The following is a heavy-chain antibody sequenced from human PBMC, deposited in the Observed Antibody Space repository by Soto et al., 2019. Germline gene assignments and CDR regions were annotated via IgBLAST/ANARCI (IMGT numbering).Heavy chain of an antibody. J-gene: IGHJ3*02. Sequence: SVKVSCKASGGTFSSYTISWVRQAPGQGLEWMGRIIPILGIANYAQKFQGRVTITADKSTSTAYMELSSLRSEDTAVYYCARDWVVVPAAMPGENAFDIWGQGTMVTVSS. CDR1: GGTFSSYT. CDR2: IIPILGIA. CDR3: ARDWVVVPAAMPGENAFDI. D-gene: IGHD2-2*01. V-gene: IGHV1-69*04.